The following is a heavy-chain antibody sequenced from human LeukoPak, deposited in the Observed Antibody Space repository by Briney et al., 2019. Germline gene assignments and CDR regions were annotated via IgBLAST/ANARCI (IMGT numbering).Heavy chain of an antibody. Sequence: GGSLRLSCAASALTFSSYAMSWVRQAPGKGLEWVSAISGSGGITYYTDSVKGRFTISRDNSKNTLYLQMTSLRAEDTAVYYCAKARLSSVVITNFDYWGQGTLVTVSS. CDR1: ALTFSSYA. D-gene: IGHD3-22*01. J-gene: IGHJ4*02. CDR3: AKARLSSVVITNFDY. V-gene: IGHV3-23*01. CDR2: ISGSGGIT.